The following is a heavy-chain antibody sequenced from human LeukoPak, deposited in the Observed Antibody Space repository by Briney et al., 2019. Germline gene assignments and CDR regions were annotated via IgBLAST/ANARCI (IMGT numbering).Heavy chain of an antibody. Sequence: GESLKISCKGSGYSFTSYWIGWVRQMPGKGLEWMGIIFPGDSDTRYNPSFQGQVTMSADKSINTAYLQWSSLKASDTAMYYCARPDYYDTGVDYWGQGTLVTVSS. CDR2: IFPGDSDT. V-gene: IGHV5-51*01. J-gene: IGHJ4*02. D-gene: IGHD3-22*01. CDR3: ARPDYYDTGVDY. CDR1: GYSFTSYW.